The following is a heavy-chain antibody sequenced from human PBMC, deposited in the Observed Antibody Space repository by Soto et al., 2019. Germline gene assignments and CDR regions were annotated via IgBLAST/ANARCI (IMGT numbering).Heavy chain of an antibody. CDR2: IITLFGTA. CDR1: GGTFSSHS. Sequence: VQLMQSGAEVKQPGSSVKVSCKASGGTFSSHSINWVRQAPGQGLEWMGGIITLFGTANYAQNFQGRVTTTAAQSTSAAYMELKSLRSDDTAVYYCAGDVGNGDFFAALLGWGQGTLVTVSS. J-gene: IGHJ4*02. CDR3: AGDVGNGDFFAALLG. D-gene: IGHD4-17*01. V-gene: IGHV1-69*01.